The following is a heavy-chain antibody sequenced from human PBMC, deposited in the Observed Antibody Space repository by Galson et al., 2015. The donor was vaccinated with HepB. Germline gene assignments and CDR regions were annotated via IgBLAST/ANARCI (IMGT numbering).Heavy chain of an antibody. D-gene: IGHD3-10*01. CDR3: ARDYGSGSYTYYGMDV. CDR1: GYTFTSYD. J-gene: IGHJ6*02. Sequence: SVKVSCKASGYTFTSYDINWVRQATGQGLEWMGWMNPNSGNTGYAQKFQGRVTMTRNTSISTAYMELSSLRSEDTAVYYCARDYGSGSYTYYGMDVWGQGTTVTVSS. V-gene: IGHV1-8*01. CDR2: MNPNSGNT.